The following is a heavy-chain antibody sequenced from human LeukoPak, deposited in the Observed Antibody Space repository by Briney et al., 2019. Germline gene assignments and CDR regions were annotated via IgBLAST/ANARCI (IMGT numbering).Heavy chain of an antibody. CDR2: INPNSGGT. V-gene: IGHV1-2*02. D-gene: IGHD1-1*01. CDR3: AAPERGVGYYYYMDV. CDR1: GYTFTGYY. Sequence: ASVKVSCKASGYTFTGYYMHWVRQAPGQGLEWMGWINPNSGGTNYAQKFQGRVTMTRDTSISTAYMELSRLRSDDTAVYYCAAPERGVGYYYYMDVWGKGTTVTVSS. J-gene: IGHJ6*03.